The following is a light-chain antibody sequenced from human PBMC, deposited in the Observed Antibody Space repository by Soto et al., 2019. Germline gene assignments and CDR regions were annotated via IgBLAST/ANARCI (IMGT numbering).Light chain of an antibody. CDR1: SSYIGAGYD. Sequence: QSVLTQPPSVSGAPGQRVTISCTGSSSYIGAGYDVHWYQQLPGTAPKLLIYGNSNRPSGVPDRFSGSKSGTSASLAITGLQAEDEADYYCQSYDSSLSASVFGGGTKLTVL. V-gene: IGLV1-40*01. CDR3: QSYDSSLSASV. J-gene: IGLJ3*02. CDR2: GNS.